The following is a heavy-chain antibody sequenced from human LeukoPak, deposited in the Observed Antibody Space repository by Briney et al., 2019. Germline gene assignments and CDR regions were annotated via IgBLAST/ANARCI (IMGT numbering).Heavy chain of an antibody. D-gene: IGHD1-20*01. CDR3: AGFGHNWNENWFDP. Sequence: GGSLRLSCAASGFTFSSYGMHWVRQAPGKGLEWVAVIWYDGSNKYYADSVKGRFTISRDNSKNTLYLQMNSLRAEDTAVYYCAGFGHNWNENWFDPWGQGTLVTVSS. V-gene: IGHV3-33*01. CDR1: GFTFSSYG. CDR2: IWYDGSNK. J-gene: IGHJ5*02.